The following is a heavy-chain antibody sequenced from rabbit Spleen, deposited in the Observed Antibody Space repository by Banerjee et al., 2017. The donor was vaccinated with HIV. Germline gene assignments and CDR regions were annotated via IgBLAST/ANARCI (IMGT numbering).Heavy chain of an antibody. CDR2: IDVGKSGST. D-gene: IGHD4-2*01. CDR3: ARDSAGREDFNL. J-gene: IGHJ4*01. V-gene: IGHV1S45*01. Sequence: QEQLEESGGDLVKPGASLTLTCKASGLDFSSNYWICWVRQAPGKGLEWIACIDVGKSGSTYYASWAKGRFTISKASSTTVTLQMTSLTAADTATYFCARDSAGREDFNLWGQGTLVTVS. CDR1: GLDFSSNYW.